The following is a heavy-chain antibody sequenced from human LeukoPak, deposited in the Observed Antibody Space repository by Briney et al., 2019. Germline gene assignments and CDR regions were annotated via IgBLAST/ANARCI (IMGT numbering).Heavy chain of an antibody. D-gene: IGHD3-3*01. CDR3: ETFGVIVRDNYLDY. CDR2: ITANGDTT. Sequence: PPGGSLRLSCVGSGFIFRSYAVTWVRQAPGKGLDWVSSITANGDTTYYADSVKRRFTISRDNSKNTLYLQMSSLRAEDTAVYYCETFGVIVRDNYLDYWGQGALVAVS. CDR1: GFIFRSYA. J-gene: IGHJ4*02. V-gene: IGHV3-23*01.